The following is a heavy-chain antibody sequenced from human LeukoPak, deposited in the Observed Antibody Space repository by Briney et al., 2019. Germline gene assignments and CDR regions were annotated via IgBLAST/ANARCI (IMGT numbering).Heavy chain of an antibody. J-gene: IGHJ4*02. Sequence: ASVKVSCKASGYTFTGYYMHWVRQAPGQGLEWMGWINPNSGGTNYAQKFQGRVTMTRDTSISTAYMELSRLRSDDTAVYICVTEPPGAYYFDYWGQGTLVTVSS. CDR2: INPNSGGT. CDR3: VTEPPGAYYFDY. V-gene: IGHV1-2*02. D-gene: IGHD4-17*01. CDR1: GYTFTGYY.